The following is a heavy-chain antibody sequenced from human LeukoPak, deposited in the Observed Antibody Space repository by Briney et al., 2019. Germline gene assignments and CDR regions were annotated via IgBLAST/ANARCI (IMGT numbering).Heavy chain of an antibody. Sequence: GGSLRLSCAASGFTFSNYAMHWFRQAPDKGLEWVAVISYDGRNKYYADSVKGRFTISRDNSKNTLYVQMNTLRTDDTAVYYCARDSYGADYWGQGTLVTVSS. CDR1: GFTFSNYA. J-gene: IGHJ4*02. D-gene: IGHD4-17*01. V-gene: IGHV3-30*04. CDR2: ISYDGRNK. CDR3: ARDSYGADY.